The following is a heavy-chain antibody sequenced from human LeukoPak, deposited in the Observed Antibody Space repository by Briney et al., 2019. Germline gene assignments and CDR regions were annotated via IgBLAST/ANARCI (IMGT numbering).Heavy chain of an antibody. J-gene: IGHJ4*02. D-gene: IGHD1-26*01. CDR2: ISWNSGSI. CDR1: GFTFDDYA. Sequence: GGSLRLSCAASGFTFDDYAMHWVRQAPGKGLEWVSGISWNSGSIGYADSVKSRFTISRDNAKNSLYLQMNSLRAEDTALYYCAKGNYSGSYYYFDYWGQGTLSPSPQ. CDR3: AKGNYSGSYYYFDY. V-gene: IGHV3-9*01.